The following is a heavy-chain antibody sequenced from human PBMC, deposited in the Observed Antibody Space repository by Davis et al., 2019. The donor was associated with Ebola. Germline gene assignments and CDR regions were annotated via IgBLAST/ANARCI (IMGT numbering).Heavy chain of an antibody. CDR3: TRVTDYGMDV. V-gene: IGHV3-30*02. Sequence: GGSLRLSCVASGFTFNTCAMHWVRQAPGKGLEWVSFVRFDGSYESYADSVKGRFTISRDNSKNTLYLQINSLRPEDTAVYYCTRVTDYGMDVWGQGTTVTVSS. CDR2: VRFDGSYE. CDR1: GFTFNTCA. J-gene: IGHJ6*02. D-gene: IGHD2-21*02.